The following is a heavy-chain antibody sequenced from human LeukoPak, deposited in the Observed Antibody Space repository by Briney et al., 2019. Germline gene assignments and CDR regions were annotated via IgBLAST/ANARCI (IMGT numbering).Heavy chain of an antibody. CDR2: ISYDASNK. V-gene: IGHV3-30*04. Sequence: GGSLRLSCAASGFTFSSYAMHWVRQAPGKGLEWVAVISYDASNKYYADSVKGRFTISRDNSKNTLYLQMNSLRAEDTAVYYCARERGTGYYDSSGYYDSYFDYWGQGTLVTASS. CDR1: GFTFSSYA. CDR3: ARERGTGYYDSSGYYDSYFDY. J-gene: IGHJ4*02. D-gene: IGHD3-22*01.